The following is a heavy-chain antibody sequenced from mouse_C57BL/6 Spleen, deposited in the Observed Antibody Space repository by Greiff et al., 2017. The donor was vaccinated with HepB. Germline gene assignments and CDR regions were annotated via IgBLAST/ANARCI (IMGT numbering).Heavy chain of an antibody. V-gene: IGHV1-52*01. CDR2: IDPSDSET. CDR1: GYTFTSYW. Sequence: VKLVESGAELVRPGSSVKLSCKASGYTFTSYWMHWVKQRPIQGLEWIGNIDPSDSETHYNQKFKDKATLTVDKSSSTAYMQLSSLTSEDSAVYYCARRYYGSSYAMDYRGQGTSVTVSS. CDR3: ARRYYGSSYAMDY. J-gene: IGHJ4*01. D-gene: IGHD1-1*01.